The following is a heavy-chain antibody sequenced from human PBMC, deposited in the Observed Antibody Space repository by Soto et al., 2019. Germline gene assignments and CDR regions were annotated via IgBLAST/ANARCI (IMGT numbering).Heavy chain of an antibody. J-gene: IGHJ2*01. V-gene: IGHV3-30*18. CDR1: GFTFSSYG. CDR3: AKGELES. Sequence: QVQLVESGGGVVQPGRSLRLSCAASGFTFSSYGMHWVRQAPGKGLEWVAVISYDGSNKYYADSVKGRFTISRDNSKNTLYLQMNSLRAEDTAVYYCAKGELESWGRGTLVTVSS. D-gene: IGHD1-1*01. CDR2: ISYDGSNK.